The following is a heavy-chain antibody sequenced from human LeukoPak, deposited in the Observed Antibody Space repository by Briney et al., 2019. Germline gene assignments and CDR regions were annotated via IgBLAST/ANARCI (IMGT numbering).Heavy chain of an antibody. V-gene: IGHV3-53*01. CDR3: AREGSRGYYFDY. Sequence: PGGSLRFSCAASGFTVSSNYMSWVRQAPGKGLEWVSVIYSGGSTYYADSVKGRFTISRDNSKNTLYLQMNSLRAEDTAVYYCAREGSRGYYFDYWGQGTLVTVSS. CDR1: GFTVSSNY. J-gene: IGHJ4*02. CDR2: IYSGGST. D-gene: IGHD3-16*01.